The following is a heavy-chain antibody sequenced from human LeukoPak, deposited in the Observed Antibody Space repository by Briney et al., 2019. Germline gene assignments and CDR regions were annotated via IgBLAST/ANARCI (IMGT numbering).Heavy chain of an antibody. CDR3: AKEDESGSATP. D-gene: IGHD6-25*01. J-gene: IGHJ4*02. Sequence: GGSLRLSCAASGFTFDDYGMHWVRQVPGKGLEWVSGISWNSGSIGYADSVKGRFTISRDNAKNSLYLQMNSLRAEDTALYYCAKEDESGSATPWGQGTLVTVSS. CDR1: GFTFDDYG. V-gene: IGHV3-9*01. CDR2: ISWNSGSI.